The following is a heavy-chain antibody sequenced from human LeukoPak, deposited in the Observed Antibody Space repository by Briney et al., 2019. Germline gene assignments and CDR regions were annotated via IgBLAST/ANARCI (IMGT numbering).Heavy chain of an antibody. J-gene: IGHJ4*02. D-gene: IGHD3-22*01. V-gene: IGHV1-2*02. CDR2: INPNSGGT. CDR1: GYTFTGYY. CDR3: SRVDTGYDSLDN. Sequence: ASVKVSCKASGYTFTGYYMHWVRQAPGQGLEWMGWINPNSGGTNYAQKFQGRVTMTRDTSISTAYMELSRLRSDDTAVYYCSRVDTGYDSLDNWGQGTLVTVSS.